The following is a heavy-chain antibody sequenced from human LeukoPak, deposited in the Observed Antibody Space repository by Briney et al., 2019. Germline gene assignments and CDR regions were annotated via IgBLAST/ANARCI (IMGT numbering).Heavy chain of an antibody. CDR3: ARRRQAGREQLEY. CDR2: INPNSGGT. CDR1: GYTFTGYY. V-gene: IGHV1-2*02. D-gene: IGHD6-13*01. Sequence: ASVKVSCKASGYTFTGYYMHWVRQAPGQGLEWMGWINPNSGGTNYAQKFQGRVTMTRDTSISTAYTELSRLRSDDTAVYYCARRRQAGREQLEYWGQGTLVTVSS. J-gene: IGHJ4*02.